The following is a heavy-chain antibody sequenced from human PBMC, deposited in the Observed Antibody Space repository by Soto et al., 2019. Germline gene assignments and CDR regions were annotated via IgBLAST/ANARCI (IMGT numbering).Heavy chain of an antibody. CDR2: IYYSGST. V-gene: IGHV4-39*01. Sequence: KTSETLSLTCSVSGGSISSSSYYWGWIRQPPGKGLEWIGSIYYSGSTYYNPSLKSRVTISVDTSKNQCSLKLSSVTAADTAVSYCARHDFYGSGSYPHYGMDVWGQGTTVTVSS. CDR3: ARHDFYGSGSYPHYGMDV. CDR1: GGSISSSSYY. D-gene: IGHD3-10*01. J-gene: IGHJ6*02.